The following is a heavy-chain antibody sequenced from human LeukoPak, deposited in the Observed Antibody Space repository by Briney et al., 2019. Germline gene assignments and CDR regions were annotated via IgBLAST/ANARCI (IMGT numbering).Heavy chain of an antibody. CDR2: MYSGGTT. Sequence: GGSLRLSCAASGFTFSSSYMSWVRQAPGRGLEWVSVMYSGGTTYHADSVKGRFTISRDNAKNSLYLQMNSLRAEDTAVYYCARDFAPGSGSYCYMDVWGKGTTVTVSS. D-gene: IGHD3-10*01. J-gene: IGHJ6*03. CDR1: GFTFSSSY. CDR3: ARDFAPGSGSYCYMDV. V-gene: IGHV3-53*01.